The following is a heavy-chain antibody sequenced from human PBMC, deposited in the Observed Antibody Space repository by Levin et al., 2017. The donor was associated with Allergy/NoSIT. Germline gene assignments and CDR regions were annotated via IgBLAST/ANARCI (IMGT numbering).Heavy chain of an antibody. CDR2: IRSKAYGGTT. D-gene: IGHD3-16*01. Sequence: GESLKISCTASGFTFGDYGVSWFRQAPGKGLEWVSYIRSKAYGGTTEYAASVKGRITVSRDDSNSVAYLQMTSLKTEDTAVYYCSRGGRSELLWGFDYWGQGTLVTVSS. CDR3: SRGGRSELLWGFDY. J-gene: IGHJ4*02. CDR1: GFTFGDYG. V-gene: IGHV3-49*03.